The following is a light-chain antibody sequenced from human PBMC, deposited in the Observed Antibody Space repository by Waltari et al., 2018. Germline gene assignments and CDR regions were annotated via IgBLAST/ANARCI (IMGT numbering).Light chain of an antibody. J-gene: IGLJ3*02. Sequence: NFMLTQPHSVSESPGKTVTISCTRSSGSIASTYVQWYQQRPGSAPTTVIYEHNQRPSGVPDRFSCSIDSSSNSASLTISGLKTEDEADYYCQSYDISNHWVFGGGTKLTVL. CDR1: SGSIASTY. CDR2: EHN. CDR3: QSYDISNHWV. V-gene: IGLV6-57*03.